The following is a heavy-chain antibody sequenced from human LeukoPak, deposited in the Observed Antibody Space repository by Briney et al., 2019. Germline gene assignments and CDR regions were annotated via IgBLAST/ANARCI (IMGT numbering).Heavy chain of an antibody. J-gene: IGHJ4*02. CDR3: AKAKNVLRYFDWLTDY. CDR2: ISGSGGST. Sequence: GGSLRLSCAASGFTFSSYAMSWVRQAPGKGLEWVSAISGSGGSTYYADSVKGRFTISRDNSKNTLYLQMNSLRAEDTAVYYCAKAKNVLRYFDWLTDYRGQGTLVTVSS. CDR1: GFTFSSYA. D-gene: IGHD3-9*01. V-gene: IGHV3-23*01.